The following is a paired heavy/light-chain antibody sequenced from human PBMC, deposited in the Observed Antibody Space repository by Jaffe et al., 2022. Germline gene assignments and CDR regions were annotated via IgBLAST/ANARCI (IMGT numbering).Light chain of an antibody. V-gene: IGLV3-22*01. CDR1: VLGENY. CDR2: EDS. CDR3: LSGDEDNVV. Sequence: SYELTQLPSVSVSPGQTARITCSGDVLGENYADWYQQKPGQAPELVIYEDSERYPGIPERFSGSTSGNTTTLTISRVLTEDEADYYCLSGDEDNVVFGGGTKLTVL. J-gene: IGLJ2*01.
Heavy chain of an antibody. CDR3: ARDEKGGWYGRGDPQFDY. Sequence: EVQLVESGGGLVQPGGSLRLSCAASGFTFSSYWMHWVRQAPGKGLVWVSRINSDGSSTSYADSVKGRFTISRDNAKNTLYLQMNSLRAEDTAVYYCARDEKGGWYGRGDPQFDYWGQGTLVTVSS. CDR1: GFTFSSYW. J-gene: IGHJ4*02. D-gene: IGHD6-19*01. CDR2: INSDGSST. V-gene: IGHV3-74*01.